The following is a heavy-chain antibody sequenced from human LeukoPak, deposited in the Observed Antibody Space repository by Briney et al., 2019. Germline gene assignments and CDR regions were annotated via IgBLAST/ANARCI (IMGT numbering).Heavy chain of an antibody. D-gene: IGHD3-9*01. J-gene: IGHJ5*02. CDR1: GGTFSSYA. V-gene: IGHV1-69*05. Sequence: SVKVSCKASGGTFSSYAISWVRQAPGQGLEWMGGIIPIFGTANYAQKFQGRVTITTVESTSTAYMELSSLRSEDTAVYYCARENDILTGYSNWFDPWGQGTLVTVSS. CDR3: ARENDILTGYSNWFDP. CDR2: IIPIFGTA.